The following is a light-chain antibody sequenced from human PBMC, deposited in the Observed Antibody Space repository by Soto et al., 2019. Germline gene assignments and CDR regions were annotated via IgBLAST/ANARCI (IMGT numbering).Light chain of an antibody. CDR1: SSDVGAYNY. CDR3: SSYTSSSTSYV. CDR2: EVS. Sequence: QSVLTQPASVSGSPGQSITISCTGTSSDVGAYNYVAWYQQYPGKAPKLMIYEVSNRPSGVSNRFSGSKSGNTAFLTISGLQAEDESDYYCSSYTSSSTSYVFGNGTKVTVL. J-gene: IGLJ1*01. V-gene: IGLV2-14*01.